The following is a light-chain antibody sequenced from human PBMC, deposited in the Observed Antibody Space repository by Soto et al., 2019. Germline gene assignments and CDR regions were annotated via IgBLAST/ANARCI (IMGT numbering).Light chain of an antibody. Sequence: QSALTQPRSVSGSPGQSVTISCTGTSSDVGGYNYVSWYQQHPGKAAKVMIYDVSERPSGVPDRFSGSKSGNTASLTISGLQSEDEADSYCRSYAGSPRYVFGTGTKLTVL. CDR2: DVS. CDR3: RSYAGSPRYV. V-gene: IGLV2-11*01. J-gene: IGLJ1*01. CDR1: SSDVGGYNY.